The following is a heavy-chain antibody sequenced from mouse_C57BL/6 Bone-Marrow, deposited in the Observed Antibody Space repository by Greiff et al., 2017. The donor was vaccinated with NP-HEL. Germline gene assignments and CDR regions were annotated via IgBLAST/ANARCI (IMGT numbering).Heavy chain of an antibody. CDR1: GYTFTSYG. V-gene: IGHV1-81*01. CDR3: ARERGIYYGNYDAMDY. CDR2: IYPRSGNT. D-gene: IGHD2-1*01. Sequence: VQLQQSGAELARPGASVKLSCKASGYTFTSYGISWVKQRTGQGLEWIGEIYPRSGNTYYNEKFKGKATLTADKSSSTAYMELRSLTSEDSAVYFCARERGIYYGNYDAMDYWGQGTSVTVSS. J-gene: IGHJ4*01.